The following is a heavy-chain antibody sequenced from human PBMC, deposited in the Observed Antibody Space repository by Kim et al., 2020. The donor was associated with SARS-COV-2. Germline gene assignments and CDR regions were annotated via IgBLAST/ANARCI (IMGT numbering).Heavy chain of an antibody. V-gene: IGHV3-53*01. D-gene: IGHD3-10*01. CDR1: GFTVSSNY. Sequence: GGSLRLSCAASGFTVSSNYMSWVRQAPGKGLEWVSVIYSGGSTYYADSVKGRFTISRDNSKNTLYLQMNSLRAEDTAVYYCARVCSPYGSGRIIRGAFDIWGQGTMVTVSS. CDR2: IYSGGST. CDR3: ARVCSPYGSGRIIRGAFDI. J-gene: IGHJ3*02.